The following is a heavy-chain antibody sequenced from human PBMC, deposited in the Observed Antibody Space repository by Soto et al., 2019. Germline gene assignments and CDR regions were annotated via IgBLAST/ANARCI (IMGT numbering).Heavy chain of an antibody. D-gene: IGHD3-10*01. CDR1: GGSISSYY. V-gene: IGHV4-59*12. J-gene: IGHJ6*02. Sequence: SETLSLTCTVSGGSISSYYWSWIRQPPGKGLEWIGYIYYSGSTNYNPSLKSRVTISVDTSKNQFSLKLSSVTAADTAVYYCARDDRSYYGSGSYYFYYYGMDVWGQGTTVTVSS. CDR3: ARDDRSYYGSGSYYFYYYGMDV. CDR2: IYYSGST.